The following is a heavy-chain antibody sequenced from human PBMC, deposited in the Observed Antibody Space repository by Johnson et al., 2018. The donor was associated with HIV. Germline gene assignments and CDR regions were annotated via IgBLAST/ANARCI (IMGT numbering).Heavy chain of an antibody. J-gene: IGHJ3*02. CDR2: ISYDGSNK. Sequence: VQLLESGGGVVQPGRSLRLSCAASGFTFSSYAMHWVRQAPGNGLEWVAVISYDGSNKYYADSVKGRFTISRDNSKNTLYLQMNSLRAEDTAVYYCARDDPRSAFDIWGQGTMVTVSS. V-gene: IGHV3-30*04. CDR1: GFTFSSYA. CDR3: ARDDPRSAFDI.